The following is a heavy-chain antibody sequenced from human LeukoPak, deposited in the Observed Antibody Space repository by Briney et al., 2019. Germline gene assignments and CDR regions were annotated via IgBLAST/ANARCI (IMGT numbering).Heavy chain of an antibody. CDR2: IIPILGIA. J-gene: IGHJ5*02. D-gene: IGHD1-26*01. Sequence: ASVKVSCKASGGTFSSYAISWVRQAPGQGLEWMGRIIPILGIANYAQKFQGRVTITADESTSTAYMELSSLRSEDTAVYYCARTVGATTFRWFDPWGQGTLVTVSS. CDR1: GGTFSSYA. CDR3: ARTVGATTFRWFDP. V-gene: IGHV1-69*04.